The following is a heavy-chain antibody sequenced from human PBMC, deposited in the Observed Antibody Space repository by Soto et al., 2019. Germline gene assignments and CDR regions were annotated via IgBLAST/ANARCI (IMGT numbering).Heavy chain of an antibody. CDR1: GFTFSDYY. Sequence: GGSLRLSCAASGFTFSDYYMSWIRQAPGKGLEWVSYISSSGSTIYYADSVKGRFTISRDNAKNSLYLQMNSLRAEDTAVYYCRLLWFGESYYYWGQGTLVTVSS. CDR3: RLLWFGESYYY. V-gene: IGHV3-11*01. J-gene: IGHJ4*02. CDR2: ISSSGSTI. D-gene: IGHD3-10*01.